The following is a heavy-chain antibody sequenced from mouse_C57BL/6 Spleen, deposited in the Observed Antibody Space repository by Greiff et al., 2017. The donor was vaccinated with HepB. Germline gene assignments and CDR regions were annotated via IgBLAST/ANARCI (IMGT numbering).Heavy chain of an antibody. J-gene: IGHJ4*01. CDR1: GFTFSSYA. CDR2: ISSGGDYI. CDR3: TRDTYYYGSSYYYAMDY. V-gene: IGHV5-9-1*02. D-gene: IGHD1-1*01. Sequence: DVKLVESGEGLVKPGGSLKLSCAASGFTFSSYAMSWVRQTPEKRLEWVAYISSGGDYIYYADTVKGRFTISRDNARNTLYLQMSSLKSEDTAMYYCTRDTYYYGSSYYYAMDYWGQGTSVTVSS.